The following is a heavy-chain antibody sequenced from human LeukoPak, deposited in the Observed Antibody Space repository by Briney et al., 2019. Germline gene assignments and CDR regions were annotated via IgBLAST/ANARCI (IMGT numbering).Heavy chain of an antibody. J-gene: IGHJ4*02. CDR2: ISWDGGST. V-gene: IGHV3-43*01. CDR3: ARARAVYYDSSGYYVFDY. Sequence: GGSLRLSCAASGFTFDDYTMHWVRQAPGKGLEWVSLISWDGGSTYYADSVKGRFTISRDNAKNTLYLQMNSLRAEDTAVYYCARARAVYYDSSGYYVFDYWGQGTLVTVSS. CDR1: GFTFDDYT. D-gene: IGHD3-22*01.